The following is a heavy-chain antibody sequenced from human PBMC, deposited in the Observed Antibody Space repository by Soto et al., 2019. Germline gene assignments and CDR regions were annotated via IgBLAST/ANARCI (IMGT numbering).Heavy chain of an antibody. CDR2: ISSSSSYI. J-gene: IGHJ4*02. V-gene: IGHV3-21*01. Sequence: EVQLVESGGGLVKPGGSLRLSCAASGFTFSSYSMNWVRQAPGKGLEWVSSISSSSSYIYYADSVKGRFTISRDNAKNSLYLQMNSLRVEDTAVYHCARDLARGGYSNFDYWGQGTLVTVSS. CDR1: GFTFSSYS. CDR3: ARDLARGGYSNFDY. D-gene: IGHD4-4*01.